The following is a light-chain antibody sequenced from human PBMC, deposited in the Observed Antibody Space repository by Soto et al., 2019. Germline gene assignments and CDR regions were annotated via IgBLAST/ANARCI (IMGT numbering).Light chain of an antibody. CDR1: SSDVGGYNY. V-gene: IGLV2-11*01. J-gene: IGLJ2*01. Sequence: QSALTQPRSVSGSPGQSVTISCTGTSSDVGGYNYVSWYQQHPGKAPKLMIYDVSKRPSGVPDRFSGSKSGNTASLTISGLQAGDEIDYYCSSYEGSYTFGVVFGGGTKLTVL. CDR3: SSYEGSYTFGVV. CDR2: DVS.